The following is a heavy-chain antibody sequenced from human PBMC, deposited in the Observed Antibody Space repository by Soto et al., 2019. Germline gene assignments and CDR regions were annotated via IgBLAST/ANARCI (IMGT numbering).Heavy chain of an antibody. V-gene: IGHV4-4*07. J-gene: IGHJ6*02. D-gene: IGHD2-8*01. CDR1: GGSISSYY. CDR2: IYTSGST. CDR3: ASTSGVGCTNGVCYYPYYYYGMDV. Sequence: TVSGGSISSYYWSWIRQPAGKGLEWIGRIYTSGSTNYNPSLKSRVTMSVDTSKNQFSLKLSSVTAADTAVYYCASTSGVGCTNGVCYYPYYYYGMDVWGQGTTVTVSS.